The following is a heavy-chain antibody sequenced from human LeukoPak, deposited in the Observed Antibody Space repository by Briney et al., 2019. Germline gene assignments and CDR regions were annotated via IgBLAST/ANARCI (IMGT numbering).Heavy chain of an antibody. J-gene: IGHJ4*02. V-gene: IGHV1-69*06. CDR2: IIPIFGTA. D-gene: IGHD6-13*01. Sequence: PVKVSCKASGGTFSSYAISWVRQAPGQGLEWMGGIIPIFGTANYAQKFQGRVTITADKSTSTAYMELSSLRSEDTAVYYCARGAGYSSSWYSYQEVAFDYWGQGTLVTVSS. CDR3: ARGAGYSSSWYSYQEVAFDY. CDR1: GGTFSSYA.